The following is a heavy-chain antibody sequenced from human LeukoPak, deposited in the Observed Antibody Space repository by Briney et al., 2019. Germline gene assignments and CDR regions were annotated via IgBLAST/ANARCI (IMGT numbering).Heavy chain of an antibody. CDR3: AKDRGIVGATAFDY. CDR1: GFTVSSNY. D-gene: IGHD1-26*01. J-gene: IGHJ4*02. V-gene: IGHV3-23*01. Sequence: GGSLRLSCAASGFTVSSNYMSWVRQAPGKGLEWVSAISGSGGSTYYADSVKGRFTISRDNSKNTLYLQMNSLRAEDTAVYYCAKDRGIVGATAFDYWGQGTLVTVSS. CDR2: ISGSGGST.